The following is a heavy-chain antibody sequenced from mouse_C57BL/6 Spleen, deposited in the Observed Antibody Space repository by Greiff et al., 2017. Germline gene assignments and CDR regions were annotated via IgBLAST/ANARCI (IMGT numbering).Heavy chain of an antibody. CDR1: GFTFSSYT. J-gene: IGHJ2*01. V-gene: IGHV5-9*01. Sequence: EVKLVESGGGLVKPGGSLKLSCAVSGFTFSSYTMSWVRQTPEKRLEWVATISGGGGNTYYPDSVKGRFTISRDNAKNTLYLLMSRLRSEDTALYYCAGRHYYGNYFASWGPGATLPASS. CDR3: AGRHYYGNYFAS. D-gene: IGHD2-1*01. CDR2: ISGGGGNT.